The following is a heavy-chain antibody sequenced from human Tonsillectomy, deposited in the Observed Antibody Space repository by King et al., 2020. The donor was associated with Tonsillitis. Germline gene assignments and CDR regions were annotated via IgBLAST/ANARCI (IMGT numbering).Heavy chain of an antibody. D-gene: IGHD6-19*01. V-gene: IGHV3-74*01. CDR1: GFTFSSYW. CDR2: INGDGSST. CDR3: ARGTSSGYYWYFDL. J-gene: IGHJ2*01. Sequence: VQLVESGGGLDQPGGSLRLSCAASGFTFSSYWMHWVRQAPGKGLVWVSRINGDGSSTEYAESVRGRFTISRDNAKNTLYLQMNSLRAEDTAVYYCARGTSSGYYWYFDLWGRGTLVTVSS.